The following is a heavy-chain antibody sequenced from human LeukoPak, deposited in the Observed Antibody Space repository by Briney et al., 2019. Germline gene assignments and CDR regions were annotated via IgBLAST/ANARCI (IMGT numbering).Heavy chain of an antibody. V-gene: IGHV7-4-1*02. J-gene: IGHJ5*01. CDR3: AGDGNGDLDS. D-gene: IGHD4-17*01. Sequence: GASVKVSCKASGYIFTRFAMNWVRQAPGQGLEWMGWIETNTGTPTYGQGFTGRFVFSLDTSVRTAYVQINSLKAEDTAVYYCAGDGNGDLDSWGQGTLVTVSS. CDR2: IETNTGTP. CDR1: GYIFTRFA.